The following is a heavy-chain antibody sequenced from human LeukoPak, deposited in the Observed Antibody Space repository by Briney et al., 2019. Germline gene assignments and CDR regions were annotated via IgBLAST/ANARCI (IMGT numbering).Heavy chain of an antibody. CDR1: GYTFTSYY. V-gene: IGHV1-46*01. J-gene: IGHJ4*02. CDR2: INPRDGST. CDR3: ARVWSYSTSSFDY. Sequence: ASVKVSCKASGYTFTSYYMQWVRQAPGQGLEWIGIINPRDGSTSYAQKFQGRVTMTRDTSTSTVYMELSSLGSEDTAVFYCARVWSYSTSSFDYWGQGTLVTVSS. D-gene: IGHD6-6*01.